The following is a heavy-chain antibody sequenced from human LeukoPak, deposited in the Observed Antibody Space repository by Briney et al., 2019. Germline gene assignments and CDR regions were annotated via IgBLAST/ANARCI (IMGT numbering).Heavy chain of an antibody. CDR2: ISYDGSNK. CDR3: AKEPPVQLWPSMDY. D-gene: IGHD5-18*01. J-gene: IGHJ4*02. CDR1: GFTFSSYG. Sequence: GRSLRLSCAASGFTFSSYGMHWVRQAPGKGLEWVAVISYDGSNKYYADSVKGRFTISRVNSKNTLYLQMNSLRAEDTAVYYCAKEPPVQLWPSMDYWGQGTLVTVSS. V-gene: IGHV3-30*18.